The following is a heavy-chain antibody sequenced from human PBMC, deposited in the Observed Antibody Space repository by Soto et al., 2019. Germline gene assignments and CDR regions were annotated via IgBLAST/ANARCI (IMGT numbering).Heavy chain of an antibody. CDR3: ARDTGYYYDRSGYPPTLHAYYFDY. J-gene: IGHJ4*02. V-gene: IGHV1-18*04. D-gene: IGHD3-22*01. Sequence: QVQLVQSGAEVKKPGASVKVSCKASGYTFTSYGISWVRQAPGQGLEWMGWISAYNGNTNYAQKLQGRVTMTTDTSTSTAYMELRSRRADDTAGYYCARDTGYYYDRSGYPPTLHAYYFDYWGQGTLVTVSS. CDR1: GYTFTSYG. CDR2: ISAYNGNT.